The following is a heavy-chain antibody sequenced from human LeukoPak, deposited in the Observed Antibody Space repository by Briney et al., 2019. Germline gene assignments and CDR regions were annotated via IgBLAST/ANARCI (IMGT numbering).Heavy chain of an antibody. CDR2: IRRKANGGTT. D-gene: IGHD3-3*01. Sequence: PAGSLRLSCTAAGFTFGDYAMSWVRQAPGKGPEWGGFIRRKANGGTTEYAASVKGRFTISRDDSKSIAYLQMNSLKTEDTAVYYCTSGLYYDSWSDLFDYWGQGTLVTVSS. CDR1: GFTFGDYA. J-gene: IGHJ4*02. CDR3: TSGLYYDSWSDLFDY. V-gene: IGHV3-49*04.